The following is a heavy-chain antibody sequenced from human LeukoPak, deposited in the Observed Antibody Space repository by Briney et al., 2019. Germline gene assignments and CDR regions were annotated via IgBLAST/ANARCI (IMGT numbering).Heavy chain of an antibody. CDR2: IRPDESES. V-gene: IGHV3-7*01. CDR3: ARLPYCSSATCYGLDY. CDR1: GFTFSAYW. D-gene: IGHD2-2*01. Sequence: GGSLRLSCAASGFTFSAYWMTWVRQAPGKGLEWVANIRPDESESYYVDSVKGRFTISRDHAKTSLYLQMNSLRAEDTAVYYCARLPYCSSATCYGLDYWGQGTLVTVSS. J-gene: IGHJ4*02.